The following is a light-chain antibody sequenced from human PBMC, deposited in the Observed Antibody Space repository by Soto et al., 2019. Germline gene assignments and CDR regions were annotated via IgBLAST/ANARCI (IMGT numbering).Light chain of an antibody. V-gene: IGKV3-15*01. CDR2: GAF. CDR3: QQYNDWPLT. CDR1: QSVSNN. Sequence: ETVLTQSPGTLSLSPGARAPLSWRASQSVSNNYLAWYQQKPGQAPRLLIYGAFTRATGIPARFSGTGSGTEFTLTISSLQSEDFALYYCQQYNDWPLTFGQGTKVDIK. J-gene: IGKJ1*01.